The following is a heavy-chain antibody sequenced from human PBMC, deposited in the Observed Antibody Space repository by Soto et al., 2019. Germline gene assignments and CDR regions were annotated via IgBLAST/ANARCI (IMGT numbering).Heavy chain of an antibody. CDR1: GGSISSGDDY. Sequence: GTTSETLSLTCTVSGGSISSGDDYWSWIRQPPGKGLEWIAYVYYTGGSYYNPSLKSRATISVDTSKNQFSLKVSSVTATDTAVYYCARDYRSGYDNWGQGILVTVSS. D-gene: IGHD6-19*01. V-gene: IGHV4-30-4*01. CDR2: VYYTGGS. J-gene: IGHJ4*02. CDR3: ARDYRSGYDN.